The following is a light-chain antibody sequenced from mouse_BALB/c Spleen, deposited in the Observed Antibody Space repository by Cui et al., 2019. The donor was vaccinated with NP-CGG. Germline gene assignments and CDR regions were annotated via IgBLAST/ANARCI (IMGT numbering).Light chain of an antibody. CDR3: ALWYSNHWV. J-gene: IGLJ1*01. CDR2: GTN. V-gene: IGLV1*01. CDR1: TGAVTTSNY. Sequence: QSVLTSESVLTTSPGETVTLTCRSSTGAVTTSNYANWVQEKPDHLFTGLIGGTNNRVPGVPARFSGSLIGDKAALTITGAQTEDEAIYFCALWYSNHWVFGGGTKLTVL.